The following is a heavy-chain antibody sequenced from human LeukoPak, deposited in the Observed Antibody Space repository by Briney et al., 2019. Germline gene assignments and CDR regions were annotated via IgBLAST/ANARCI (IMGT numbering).Heavy chain of an antibody. V-gene: IGHV5-10-1*01. Sequence: GESLRISCKGSGYSFTSYWISRVRQMPGKGLEWMGRIDPSDSYTNYSPSFQGHVTTSADKSISTAYLQWSSLKASDTAMYYCARHVGYCSSTSCSGDWFDPWGQGTLVTVSS. D-gene: IGHD2-2*01. CDR1: GYSFTSYW. CDR2: IDPSDSYT. J-gene: IGHJ5*02. CDR3: ARHVGYCSSTSCSGDWFDP.